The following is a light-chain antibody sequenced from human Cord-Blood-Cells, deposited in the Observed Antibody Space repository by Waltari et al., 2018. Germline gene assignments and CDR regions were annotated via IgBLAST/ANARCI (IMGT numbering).Light chain of an antibody. CDR3: KQYGSSLWT. Sequence: IVLKQSPGTLSLSPGERATLSCRASQSVNSRYLAWYQQKPGQAPRLLIYSASSRVTGIPDRFSGSKSGTDFTLTISRLEAEDFAVYYCKQYGSSLWTFGQGTKVEIK. V-gene: IGKV3-20*01. J-gene: IGKJ1*01. CDR1: QSVNSRY. CDR2: SAS.